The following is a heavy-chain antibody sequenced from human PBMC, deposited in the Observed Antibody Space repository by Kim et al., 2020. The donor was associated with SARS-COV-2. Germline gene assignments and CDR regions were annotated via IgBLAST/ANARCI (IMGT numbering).Heavy chain of an antibody. V-gene: IGHV3-11*05. J-gene: IGHJ4*02. CDR3: ARAPGIAVAGDFGFDY. D-gene: IGHD6-19*01. Sequence: SVKGRFTTSRDNAKNSLYLQMNSLRAEDAAVYYGARAPGIAVAGDFGFDYWGQGTLVTVSS.